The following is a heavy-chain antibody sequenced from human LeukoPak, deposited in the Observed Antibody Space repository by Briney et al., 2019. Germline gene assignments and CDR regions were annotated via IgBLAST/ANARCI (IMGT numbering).Heavy chain of an antibody. CDR1: GFTFSSYS. Sequence: NSGRSLRLSCAASGFTFSSYSMNWVRQAPGKGLEWVSSISSSSSYIYYADSVKGRFTISRDNAKNSLYLQMNSLRAEDTAVYYCARDLWNPAAAGLGYYYYYYYGMDVWGQGTTVTVSS. V-gene: IGHV3-21*01. D-gene: IGHD6-13*01. CDR2: ISSSSSYI. J-gene: IGHJ6*02. CDR3: ARDLWNPAAAGLGYYYYYYYGMDV.